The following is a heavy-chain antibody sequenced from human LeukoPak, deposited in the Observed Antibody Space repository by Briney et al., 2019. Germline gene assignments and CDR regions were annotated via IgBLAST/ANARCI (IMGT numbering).Heavy chain of an antibody. CDR2: ISSSSSYI. D-gene: IGHD3-3*01. CDR1: GFTFSSYS. Sequence: PGGSLRLSCAASGFTFSSYSMNWVRQAPGKGLEWVSSISSSSSYIYYADSVKGRFTISRDNAKNSLYLQMNSLRAEDTAVYYCARVSYDFWSGRTNWFDPWGQGTLVTVSS. V-gene: IGHV3-21*01. J-gene: IGHJ5*02. CDR3: ARVSYDFWSGRTNWFDP.